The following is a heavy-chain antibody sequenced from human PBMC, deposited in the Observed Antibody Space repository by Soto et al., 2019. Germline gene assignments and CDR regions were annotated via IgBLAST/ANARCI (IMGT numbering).Heavy chain of an antibody. D-gene: IGHD2-15*01. J-gene: IGHJ4*02. Sequence: PSITCDISGGSVSGGTYSWTWIRQPPGKGLEWIGYIYRSGSTYYNPSLKSRVSISVDRSQTLFSMNLTSVTAADTAVYYCGRGKTPYIFELWSQGNLVTVSS. V-gene: IGHV4-30-2*01. CDR2: IYRSGST. CDR3: GRGKTPYIFEL. CDR1: GGSVSGGTYS.